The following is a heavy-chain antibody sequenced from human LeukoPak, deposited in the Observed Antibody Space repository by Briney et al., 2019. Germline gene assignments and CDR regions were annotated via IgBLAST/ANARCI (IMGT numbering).Heavy chain of an antibody. CDR3: ASRSGTFPYYFDY. CDR1: GYTFTGYY. D-gene: IGHD6-19*01. Sequence: ASVKVSCKASGYTFTGYYVHWVRQAPGQGLEWLGWISAYDGNTNYAQKFQGRVSMTTDTSTSTAYMELRSLRSDDTAVYYCASRSGTFPYYFDYWGQGTQVTVSS. CDR2: ISAYDGNT. J-gene: IGHJ4*02. V-gene: IGHV1-18*04.